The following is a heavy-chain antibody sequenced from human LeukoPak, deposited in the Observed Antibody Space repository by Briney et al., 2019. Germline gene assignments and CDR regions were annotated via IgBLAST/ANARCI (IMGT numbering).Heavy chain of an antibody. D-gene: IGHD3-22*01. CDR3: ARGRGSGYYYFDY. V-gene: IGHV4-34*01. J-gene: IGHJ4*02. Sequence: PSETLSLTCAVYGGSFSGYHWSWIRQPPGKGLEWIGEINHSGSTNYNPSLKSRVTISVDTSKNQFSLKLSSVTAADTAVYYCARGRGSGYYYFDYWGQGTLVTVSS. CDR1: GGSFSGYH. CDR2: INHSGST.